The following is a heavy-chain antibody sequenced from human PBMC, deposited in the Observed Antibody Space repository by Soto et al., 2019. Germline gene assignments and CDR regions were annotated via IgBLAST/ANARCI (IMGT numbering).Heavy chain of an antibody. CDR1: GGSISSSSDY. J-gene: IGHJ4*02. Sequence: QLQLQESGPGLVNPSETLSLTCTVSGGSISSSSDYWGWIRQPPGKGLEWIGSIHYSGSTYYNPSLKSRVTISADTSKNQLSLKLSSVTAADTAVYYCARRPSEGYCSGGTCSQPFHYWGQGTLVTVSS. CDR3: ARRPSEGYCSGGTCSQPFHY. V-gene: IGHV4-39*01. CDR2: IHYSGST. D-gene: IGHD2-15*01.